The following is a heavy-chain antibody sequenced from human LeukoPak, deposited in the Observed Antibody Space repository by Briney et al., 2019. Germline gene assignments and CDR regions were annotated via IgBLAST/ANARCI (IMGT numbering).Heavy chain of an antibody. CDR3: ARGLPWGQNSLYGMDV. CDR2: ISAYNGNT. CDR1: GYTFTSYG. Sequence: GASVKVSCKASGYTFTSYGVSWVRQPPAQGLEWMGWISAYNGNTTYAQKVQARVTMTRDTSTSTAYMELRSLRSDDTAVYYCARGLPWGQNSLYGMDVWGQGTTVTVSS. D-gene: IGHD7-27*01. V-gene: IGHV1-18*01. J-gene: IGHJ6*02.